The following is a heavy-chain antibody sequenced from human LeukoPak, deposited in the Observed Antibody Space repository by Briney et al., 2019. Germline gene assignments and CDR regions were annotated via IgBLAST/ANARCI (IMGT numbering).Heavy chain of an antibody. J-gene: IGHJ4*02. V-gene: IGHV1-69*04. Sequence: ASAKVSCKASGGTFSSYAISWVRQAPGQGLEWMGRIIPILGIANYAQKFQGRVTITADKSTSTAYMELSSLRSEDTAVYYCARVGGSRYCSGGSCYGFDYWGQGTLVTVSS. CDR3: ARVGGSRYCSGGSCYGFDY. CDR2: IIPILGIA. CDR1: GGTFSSYA. D-gene: IGHD2-15*01.